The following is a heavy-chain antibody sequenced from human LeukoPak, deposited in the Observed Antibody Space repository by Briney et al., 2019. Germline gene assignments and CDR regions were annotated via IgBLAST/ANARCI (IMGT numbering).Heavy chain of an antibody. J-gene: IGHJ4*02. V-gene: IGHV3-11*01. CDR1: GFTFSNYY. CDR3: ARDPSGLVPVLYFDY. Sequence: GGSLRLSCAASGFTFSNYYKCWIRNPPGKGLGWGSYISSSGSTIYYADSVNGRFTISRDNAKNSLYLQMNSLRAEDTAVYYCARDPSGLVPVLYFDYWGQGTLVTVSS. D-gene: IGHD3-10*01. CDR2: ISSSGSTI.